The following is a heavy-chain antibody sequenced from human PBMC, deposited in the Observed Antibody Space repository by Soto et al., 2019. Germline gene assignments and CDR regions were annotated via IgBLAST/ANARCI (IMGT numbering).Heavy chain of an antibody. V-gene: IGHV1-3*01. CDR1: GYTFTSYA. CDR3: ARALIDYDILTGYYTGYFDY. CDR2: INAGNGNT. J-gene: IGHJ4*02. D-gene: IGHD3-9*01. Sequence: ASVKVSCKASGYTFTSYAMHWVRQAPGQRLEWMGWINAGNGNTKYSQKFQGRVTITRDTSASTAYMELSSLRSEDTAVYYRARALIDYDILTGYYTGYFDYWGQGTLVTVSS.